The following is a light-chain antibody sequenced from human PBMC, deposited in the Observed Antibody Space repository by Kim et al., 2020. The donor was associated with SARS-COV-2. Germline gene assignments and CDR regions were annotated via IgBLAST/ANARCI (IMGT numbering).Light chain of an antibody. CDR2: DVS. J-gene: IGLJ2*01. CDR1: SSDVGAYNS. V-gene: IGLV2-14*01. CDR3: SSFTSASTLV. Sequence: QSALTQPASVSGSPVQSITISCTGTSSDVGAYNSVSWYQQRPDNAPKLMIYDVSKRPSGISNRFSGSKSGNTASLTISGLQAEDEADYYCSSFTSASTLVFGGGTQLTVL.